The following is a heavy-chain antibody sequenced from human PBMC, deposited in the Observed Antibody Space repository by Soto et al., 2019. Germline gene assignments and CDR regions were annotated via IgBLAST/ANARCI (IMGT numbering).Heavy chain of an antibody. J-gene: IGHJ6*02. Sequence: QVQLQESGPGLVKPSQTLSLTCTVSGGSISSGDYYWSWIRQPPGKGLEWIGYIYYSGSTYYNPSLKSRVTISVDTSKNQFSLKLSSVTAADTAVYYCAREHSYSNYDYGMDVWGQGTTVTVSS. V-gene: IGHV4-30-4*01. CDR1: GGSISSGDYY. CDR3: AREHSYSNYDYGMDV. CDR2: IYYSGST. D-gene: IGHD4-4*01.